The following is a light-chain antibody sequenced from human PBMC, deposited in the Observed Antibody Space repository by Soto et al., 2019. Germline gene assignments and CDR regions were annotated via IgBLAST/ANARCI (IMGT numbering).Light chain of an antibody. Sequence: VLTQSPGTLSLSPVERATLSCMASQSVSNNYLAWYQQKPGQAPRLVIYGASNRATGIPDRFSASGSGTDFTLTISRLEPEDFAVYYCQQYISSPLTFGQGTKVDI. CDR3: QQYISSPLT. CDR1: QSVSNNY. CDR2: GAS. V-gene: IGKV3-20*01. J-gene: IGKJ1*01.